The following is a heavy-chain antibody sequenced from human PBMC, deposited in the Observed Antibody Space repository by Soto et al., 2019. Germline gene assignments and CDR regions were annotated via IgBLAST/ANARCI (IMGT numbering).Heavy chain of an antibody. D-gene: IGHD3-22*01. CDR2: IYYSGST. CDR3: ARWTLPVYYDSSGYGYFDY. Sequence: QVQLQESGPGLVKPSQTLSLTCTVSGGSISSGDYYWSWIRQPPGKGLEWIGYIYYSGSTYYNPSRKSRVTLSVDTSKNQFSLKLSSVTAADTAVYYCARWTLPVYYDSSGYGYFDYWGQGTLVTVSS. V-gene: IGHV4-30-4*01. J-gene: IGHJ4*02. CDR1: GGSISSGDYY.